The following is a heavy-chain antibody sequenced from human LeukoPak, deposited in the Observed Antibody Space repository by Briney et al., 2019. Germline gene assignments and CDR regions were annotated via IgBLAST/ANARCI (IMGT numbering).Heavy chain of an antibody. Sequence: SETLSLTCAVYGGSFSGYYWSWIRQPPGKGLEWIGEINHSGSTNYNPSLKSRVTISVDTSKNQFSLKLSSVTAADTAVCYCARGANFYYYGMDVWGQGTTVTVSS. CDR2: INHSGST. V-gene: IGHV4-34*01. J-gene: IGHJ6*02. D-gene: IGHD2-15*01. CDR1: GGSFSGYY. CDR3: ARGANFYYYGMDV.